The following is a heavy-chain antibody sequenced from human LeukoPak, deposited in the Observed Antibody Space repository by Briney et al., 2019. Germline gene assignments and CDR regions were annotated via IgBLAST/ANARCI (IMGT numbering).Heavy chain of an antibody. Sequence: TGGSLRLSCAASGFTFSSYAMSWVRQAPGKGLEWVSAISGSGGSTYYADSVKGRFTISRDNSKNTLYLQMNSLRAEDTAVYYCAKDYYYDSSGFPGEFDYWGQGTLVTVSS. CDR3: AKDYYYDSSGFPGEFDY. J-gene: IGHJ4*02. CDR1: GFTFSSYA. CDR2: ISGSGGST. V-gene: IGHV3-23*01. D-gene: IGHD3-22*01.